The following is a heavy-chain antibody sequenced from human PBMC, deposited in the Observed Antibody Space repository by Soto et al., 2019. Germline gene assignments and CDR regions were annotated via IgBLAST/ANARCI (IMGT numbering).Heavy chain of an antibody. D-gene: IGHD3-3*01. CDR3: ARVRKAYDFWSGYPTAMDYYYYYGMDV. J-gene: IGHJ6*02. CDR1: GFTFSSYG. Sequence: QVQLVESGGGVVQPGRSLRLSCAASGFTFSSYGMHWVRQAPGKGLEWVAVIWYDGSNKYYADSVKGRFTISRDNSKNTLYLQMNSLRAEDTAVYYCARVRKAYDFWSGYPTAMDYYYYYGMDVWGQGTTVTVSS. V-gene: IGHV3-33*01. CDR2: IWYDGSNK.